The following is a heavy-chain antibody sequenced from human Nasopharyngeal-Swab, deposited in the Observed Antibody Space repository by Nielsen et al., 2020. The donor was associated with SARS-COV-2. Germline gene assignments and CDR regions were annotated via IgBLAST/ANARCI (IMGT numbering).Heavy chain of an antibody. CDR1: GFTFSDYY. D-gene: IGHD3-9*01. CDR3: ARVLRAYYDILTGYSNYYYHGMDV. J-gene: IGHJ6*02. CDR2: ISSSGSTI. Sequence: GGSLRLFCAASGFTFSDYYMSWIRQAPGKGLEWVSYISSSGSTIYYADSVKGRFTISRDNAKNSLYLQMNSLRAEDTAVYYCARVLRAYYDILTGYSNYYYHGMDVWGQGTTVTVSS. V-gene: IGHV3-11*04.